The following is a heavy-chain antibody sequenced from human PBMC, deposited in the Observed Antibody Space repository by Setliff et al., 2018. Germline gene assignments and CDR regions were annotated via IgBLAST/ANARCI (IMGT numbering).Heavy chain of an antibody. CDR1: GFTFSAYP. Sequence: PGGSLRLSCAASGFTFSAYPMHWVRQAPGKGLEWVAVIWHGGGNKYHADSVKGRFTISRDNSKNTLYLQMNSLRPEDTAVYYCARTCSGSGCYAGLESWGQGTLVTVSS. D-gene: IGHD2-15*01. CDR3: ARTCSGSGCYAGLES. J-gene: IGHJ4*02. V-gene: IGHV3-30-3*01. CDR2: IWHGGGNK.